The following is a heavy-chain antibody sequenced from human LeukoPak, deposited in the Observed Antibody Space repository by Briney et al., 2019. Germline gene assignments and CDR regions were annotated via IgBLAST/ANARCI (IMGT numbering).Heavy chain of an antibody. J-gene: IGHJ4*02. D-gene: IGHD6-6*01. Sequence: GGSLRLSCAASGFTFSSYNMNWVRQAPGKGLEWVSSISSSSSYIYYADSVKGRFTISRDNAKNSLYLQMNSLRAEDTAVYYCAIVLWARQLVARRKYLENSVQGTMVTVPS. V-gene: IGHV3-21*01. CDR2: ISSSSSYI. CDR1: GFTFSSYN. CDR3: AIVLWARQLVARRKYLEN.